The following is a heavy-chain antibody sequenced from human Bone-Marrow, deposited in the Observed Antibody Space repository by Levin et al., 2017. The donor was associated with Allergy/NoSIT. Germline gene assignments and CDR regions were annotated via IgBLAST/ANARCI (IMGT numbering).Heavy chain of an antibody. V-gene: IGHV3-73*01. CDR1: GFIFSDSA. D-gene: IGHD3-10*01. CDR2: IKDKANTYAT. Sequence: GESLKISCAASGFIFSDSAMHWVRQASGKGLEWIGRIKDKANTYATAYAASVKGRFTVSRDDSKNTAYLQMNSLKTDDTAVYYCTRLASGSFAFDIWGQGTMVTVSS. J-gene: IGHJ3*02. CDR3: TRLASGSFAFDI.